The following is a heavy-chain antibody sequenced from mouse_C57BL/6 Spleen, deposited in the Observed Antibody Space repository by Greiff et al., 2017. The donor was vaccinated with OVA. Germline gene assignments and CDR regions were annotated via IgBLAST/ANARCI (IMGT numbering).Heavy chain of an antibody. CDR2: IRSKSNNYAT. Sequence: EVQLVESGGGLVQPKGSLKLSCAASGFSFNTYAMNWVRQAPGKGLEWVARIRSKSNNYATYYADSVKDRFTISRDDSESMLYLQMNNLKTEDTAMYYCVRQRVDYEEAWFAYWGQGTLVTVSA. J-gene: IGHJ3*01. V-gene: IGHV10-1*01. CDR3: VRQRVDYEEAWFAY. D-gene: IGHD2-4*01. CDR1: GFSFNTYA.